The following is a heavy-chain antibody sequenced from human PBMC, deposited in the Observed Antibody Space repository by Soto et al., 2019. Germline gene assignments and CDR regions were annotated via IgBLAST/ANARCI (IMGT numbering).Heavy chain of an antibody. CDR2: INSDGSNR. CDR1: GFTFKNYW. D-gene: IGHD5-12*01. Sequence: GGSLRLSCEASGFTFKNYWMHWVRQAPGKGLVWVSRINSDGSNRRYADSVQGRFTISRDNAKNTLFLQMNSLRAADTAVYFCANARMWIDAFHIWGQGTMVPVSS. CDR3: ANARMWIDAFHI. J-gene: IGHJ3*02. V-gene: IGHV3-74*01.